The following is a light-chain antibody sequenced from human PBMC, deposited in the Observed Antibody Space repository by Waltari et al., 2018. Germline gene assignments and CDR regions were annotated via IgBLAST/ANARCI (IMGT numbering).Light chain of an antibody. V-gene: IGKV1-9*01. J-gene: IGKJ2*01. Sequence: IQLTQSPSSLSASVGDRVTITCRASQDISSNLAWYQQKPGKAPNLLIYAASTLQSGVPSRFGGSGSGTDFTLTISSLQPEDSATYYCQQLNTYMYAFGQGTKLEIK. CDR3: QQLNTYMYA. CDR1: QDISSN. CDR2: AAS.